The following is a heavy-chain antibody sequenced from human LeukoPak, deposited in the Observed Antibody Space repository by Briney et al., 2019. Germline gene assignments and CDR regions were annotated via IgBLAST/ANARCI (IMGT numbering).Heavy chain of an antibody. CDR2: IKKDGSEK. Sequence: GGSLRLSCAASGFTFSSYEMNWVRQAPGKGLEWVANIKKDGSEKYYVDSVKGRFTISRDNAKTSLYLQMISLRAEDTAVYYCARHLSGVTGYTYGRGIDYWGQGTLVTVSS. V-gene: IGHV3-7*01. J-gene: IGHJ4*02. CDR3: ARHLSGVTGYTYGRGIDY. CDR1: GFTFSSYE. D-gene: IGHD5-18*01.